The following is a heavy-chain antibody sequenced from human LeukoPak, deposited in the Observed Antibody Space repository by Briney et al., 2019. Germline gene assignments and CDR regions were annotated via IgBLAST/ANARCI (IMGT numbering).Heavy chain of an antibody. CDR2: IKQDGSEK. CDR3: ARDSIAAAGTFDI. CDR1: GFTFSSYS. V-gene: IGHV3-7*01. D-gene: IGHD6-13*01. J-gene: IGHJ3*02. Sequence: GGSLRLSCAASGFTFSSYSMNWVRQAPGKGLEWVANIKQDGSEKYYVDSVKGRFTISRDNAKNSLYLQMNSLRAEDTAVYYCARDSIAAAGTFDIWGQGTMVTVSS.